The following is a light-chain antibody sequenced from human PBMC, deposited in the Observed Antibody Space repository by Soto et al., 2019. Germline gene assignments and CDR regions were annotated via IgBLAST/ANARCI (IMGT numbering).Light chain of an antibody. CDR3: QQYGSSPPIT. CDR2: GAS. CDR1: QSVSSSY. Sequence: EIVLTQSPGTLSLSPGERATLSCRASQSVSSSYLAWYQQKPGQAPRLLIYGASSRATGIPDRFSGSGSGTDFTLTISRQEPEDFAVYYCQQYGSSPPITFGQGTRREI. J-gene: IGKJ5*01. V-gene: IGKV3-20*01.